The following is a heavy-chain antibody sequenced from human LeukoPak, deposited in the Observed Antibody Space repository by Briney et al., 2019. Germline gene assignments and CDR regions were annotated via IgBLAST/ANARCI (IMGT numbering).Heavy chain of an antibody. J-gene: IGHJ4*02. CDR2: INHSGST. D-gene: IGHD4-17*01. CDR3: ARIDYGDYVAY. CDR1: GGSFSGYY. Sequence: PSETLSLTCAVYGGSFSGYYWSWIRQPPGEGLEWIGEINHSGSTNYNPSLKSRVTISVDTSKNQFSLKLSSVTAADTAVYYCARIDYGDYVAYWGQGTLVTVSS. V-gene: IGHV4-34*01.